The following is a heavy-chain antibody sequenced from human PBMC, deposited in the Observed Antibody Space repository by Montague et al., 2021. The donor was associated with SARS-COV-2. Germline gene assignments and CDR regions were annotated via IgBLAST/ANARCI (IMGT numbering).Heavy chain of an antibody. CDR2: IIHSGST. J-gene: IGHJ5*02. V-gene: IGHV4-34*12. Sequence: SETLSLTCTFYGGSFSGFYWSWIRQPPGKGLEWIGEIIHSGSTDYNPSLKNRASISIDTSKKQFSLKLSPVTAADTAVYYCARVPGYYDNKAWFDPWGQGTLVTVSS. CDR3: ARVPGYYDNKAWFDP. D-gene: IGHD3-22*01. CDR1: GGSFSGFY.